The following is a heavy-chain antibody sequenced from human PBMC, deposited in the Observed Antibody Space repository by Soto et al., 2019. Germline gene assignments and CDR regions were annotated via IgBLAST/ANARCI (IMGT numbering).Heavy chain of an antibody. J-gene: IGHJ5*02. CDR2: INHSGST. D-gene: IGHD3-22*01. CDR3: ARGRYGGAYYFGWFDP. V-gene: IGHV4-34*01. CDR1: GGSFSGYY. Sequence: SETLSLTCAVYGGSFSGYYWSWIRQPPGKGLEWIGEINHSGSTNYNPSLKSRVTISVDTSKNQFSLKLSSVAAADTAVYYCARGRYGGAYYFGWFDPWGQGTLVTVSS.